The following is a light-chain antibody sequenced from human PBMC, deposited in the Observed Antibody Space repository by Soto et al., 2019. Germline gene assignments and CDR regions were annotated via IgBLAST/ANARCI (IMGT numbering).Light chain of an antibody. J-gene: IGKJ5*01. Sequence: DIQMTQSPSSLSASIGDRFTITCHASQNITNNLSWYQQRPGKAPNLLIYHASKLAKGVTSRFSGSGSGTDFSFIITSLQREDLATYYCQQYYGLPPLTFGQGTRLE. V-gene: IGKV1-33*01. CDR3: QQYYGLPPLT. CDR2: HAS. CDR1: QNITNN.